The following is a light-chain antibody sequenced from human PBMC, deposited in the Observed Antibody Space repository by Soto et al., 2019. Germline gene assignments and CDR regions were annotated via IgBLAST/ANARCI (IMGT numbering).Light chain of an antibody. CDR1: QSVGSSH. Sequence: EIVLTQSPGTLSLSPGERATLSCRASQSVGSSHLAWYQQKPGQAPRLLIYGASSRATGIPDRFSGSGSGTEFTLTISSLQSEDFAVYYCQQYDNWPLTFGGGTKVDIK. CDR3: QQYDNWPLT. CDR2: GAS. J-gene: IGKJ4*01. V-gene: IGKV3-20*01.